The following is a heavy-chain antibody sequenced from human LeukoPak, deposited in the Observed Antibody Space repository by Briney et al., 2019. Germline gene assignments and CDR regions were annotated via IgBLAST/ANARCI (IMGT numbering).Heavy chain of an antibody. CDR3: ARDADYGFDY. CDR1: GFTFSGYG. D-gene: IGHD4-17*01. V-gene: IGHV3-48*02. J-gene: IGHJ4*02. Sequence: GGSLRLSCAASGFTFSGYGMNWVRQAPGKGLEWVSYITSSSSTIYYADSVKGRFTISRDNAKNSLYLQMNSLRDEDTAVYYCARDADYGFDYWGQGTLVTVSS. CDR2: ITSSSSTI.